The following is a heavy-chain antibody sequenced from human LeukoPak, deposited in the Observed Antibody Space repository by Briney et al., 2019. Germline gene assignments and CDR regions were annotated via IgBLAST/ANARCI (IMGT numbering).Heavy chain of an antibody. CDR1: GGSFSGYY. V-gene: IGHV4-34*01. Sequence: SETLSLTCAVYGGSFSGYYWSWIRQPPGKGLEWIGEINHSGSTNYNPSLKSRVTISVDTSKNQFSLKLSSVTAADTAVYYCARSSMFRGVTVDYWGQGTLVTVSS. J-gene: IGHJ4*02. CDR3: ARSSMFRGVTVDY. CDR2: INHSGST. D-gene: IGHD3-10*01.